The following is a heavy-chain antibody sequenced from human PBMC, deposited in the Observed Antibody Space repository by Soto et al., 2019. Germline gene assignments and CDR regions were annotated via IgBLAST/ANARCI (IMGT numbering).Heavy chain of an antibody. D-gene: IGHD3-22*01. CDR2: ISSSSSTI. J-gene: IGHJ4*02. CDR1: GFTFSSYS. V-gene: IGHV3-48*01. Sequence: GGPLRLSCAASGFTFSSYSMNWVRQAPGKGLEWVSYISSSSSTIYYADSVKGRFTISRDNAKNSLYLQMNSLRAEDTAVYYSAREAEGLYDSSGYPHLVFDYWGQGTLVTVSS. CDR3: AREAEGLYDSSGYPHLVFDY.